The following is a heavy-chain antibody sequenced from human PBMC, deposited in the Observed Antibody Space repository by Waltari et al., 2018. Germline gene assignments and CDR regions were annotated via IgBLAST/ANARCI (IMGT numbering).Heavy chain of an antibody. V-gene: IGHV1-2*02. CDR2: LNPDTGGR. CDR1: GYTFTDYY. J-gene: IGHJ2*01. CDR3: ARGAPSGTHWYFDV. D-gene: IGHD1-26*01. Sequence: QVQLVQSGSEVKKPGASMRVSCEASGYTFTDYYIHWVRQAPGQRLEWMGWLNPDTGGRNHAQNLQGRVTMTRDTSIKTAYLDLTRLTSDDTAVYYCARGAPSGTHWYFDVWGPGTLVTVSS.